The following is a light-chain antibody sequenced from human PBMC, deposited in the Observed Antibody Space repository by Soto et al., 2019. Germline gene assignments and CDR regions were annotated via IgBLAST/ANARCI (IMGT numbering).Light chain of an antibody. V-gene: IGKV1-39*01. Sequence: DIQMTQSPSSLSASVGDRVTITCRASQSISNYLNWFQQKPGNPPKLLIYAASTLQGGVPSRFSGRGSGTDFTLTISSPQPEDFATYYCQQTYSSPETFGQGTKVEI. J-gene: IGKJ1*01. CDR1: QSISNY. CDR2: AAS. CDR3: QQTYSSPET.